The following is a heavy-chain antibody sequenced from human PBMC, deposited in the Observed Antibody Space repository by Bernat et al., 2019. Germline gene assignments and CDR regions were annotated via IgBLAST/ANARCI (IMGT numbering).Heavy chain of an antibody. CDR2: ISGSAGNT. V-gene: IGHV3-23*04. J-gene: IGHJ4*02. D-gene: IGHD6-19*01. CDR3: AGGMPPPDQWLPTT. CDR1: GFTFSSYA. Sequence: EVQLVESGGGLVQPGGSLRLSCAASGFTFSSYAMTWVRQAPGKGLEWVSSISGSAGNTYYADSVKGRFTIYSDSSENTLYLQMNRLRAEDTPVYYCAGGMPPPDQWLPTTWGQGTLVTVSS.